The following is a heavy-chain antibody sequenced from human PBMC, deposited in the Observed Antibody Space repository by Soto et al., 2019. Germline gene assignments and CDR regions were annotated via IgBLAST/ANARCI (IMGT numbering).Heavy chain of an antibody. J-gene: IGHJ4*02. CDR1: GFNFRSTA. CDR3: AADPYYYDSSDYYSFDQ. V-gene: IGHV1-58*01. CDR2: IVAGSGNT. Sequence: SVKVSCKASGFNFRSTAVQWVRQARGQRLEWIGWIVAGSGNTNYAQNFQERVTITRDMSTSTAYMDVSGLRSEDTAVYYCAADPYYYDSSDYYSFDQWGQGTLVTVSS. D-gene: IGHD3-22*01.